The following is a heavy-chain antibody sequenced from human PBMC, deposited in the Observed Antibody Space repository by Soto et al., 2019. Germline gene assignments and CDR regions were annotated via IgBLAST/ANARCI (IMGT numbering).Heavy chain of an antibody. D-gene: IGHD4-17*01. V-gene: IGHV3-23*01. Sequence: EVQLLESGGGMVQPGGSLRLSCVASGFTYSTDAMTWVRQAPGKGLEWVSAISAGGGSTYYADSVKGRFTISRDNSKNTLYLQMNSLRAEDTAVYYCAKAAPYGDYIDYWGQGTLVTVSS. CDR2: ISAGGGST. CDR1: GFTYSTDA. CDR3: AKAAPYGDYIDY. J-gene: IGHJ4*02.